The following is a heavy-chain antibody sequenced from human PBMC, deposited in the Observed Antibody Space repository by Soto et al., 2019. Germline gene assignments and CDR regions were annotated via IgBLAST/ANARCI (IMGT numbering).Heavy chain of an antibody. CDR3: ARDPSAGDSAGY. CDR1: GGTFSSYT. Sequence: QVQLVQSGAEVKKPGSSVMVSCNASGGTFSSYTISWVRQAPGQGLEWMGRIIPILGIANYAQKFQGRVTITADKSTSTAYMELSSLRSEDTAVYYCARDPSAGDSAGYWGQGTLVTVSS. V-gene: IGHV1-69*08. J-gene: IGHJ4*02. D-gene: IGHD2-21*01. CDR2: IIPILGIA.